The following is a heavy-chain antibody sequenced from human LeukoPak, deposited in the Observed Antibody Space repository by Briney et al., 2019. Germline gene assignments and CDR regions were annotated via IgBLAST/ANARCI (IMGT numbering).Heavy chain of an antibody. D-gene: IGHD2-2*01. CDR2: ISSSGSSI. J-gene: IGHJ4*02. Sequence: GGSLRLSCAASGFTFSDYYMSWIRQAPGKGLEWVSYISSSGSSIYYTDSVKGRFTISRDNAKNSLYLQMNSLRAEDTAVYYCARLGREYELLGVFDYWGQGTLVTVSS. CDR1: GFTFSDYY. V-gene: IGHV3-11*01. CDR3: ARLGREYELLGVFDY.